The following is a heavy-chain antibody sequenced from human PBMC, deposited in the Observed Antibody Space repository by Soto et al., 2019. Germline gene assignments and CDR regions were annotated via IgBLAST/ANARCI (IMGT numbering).Heavy chain of an antibody. CDR3: ARLLRTTFGTCDI. Sequence: QVHLQEAGPGLVKPSQTLSLTCTVSGGSFTSSAYYWSWIRQLPGTGLEWIGDIFHTGTTNYNPSLKGRVTTSIERSDTQLSLELRSVTAAATAVYHCARLLRTTFGTCDIWGQGTMVAVSS. D-gene: IGHD3-16*01. V-gene: IGHV4-31*03. J-gene: IGHJ3*02. CDR2: IFHTGTT. CDR1: GGSFTSSAYY.